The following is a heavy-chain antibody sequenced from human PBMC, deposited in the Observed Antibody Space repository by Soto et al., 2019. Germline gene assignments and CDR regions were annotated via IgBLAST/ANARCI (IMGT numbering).Heavy chain of an antibody. J-gene: IGHJ4*02. V-gene: IGHV4-61*08. CDR2: IYYSGST. D-gene: IGHD6-13*01. CDR3: ARRYSSSFDY. CDR1: GGSISSGDYY. Sequence: SETLSLTCTVSGGSISSGDYYWSWIRQPPGKGLEWIGYIYYSGSTNYNPSLKSRVTISVDTSKNQFSLKLSSVTAADTAVYYCARRYSSSFDYWGQGTLVTVPS.